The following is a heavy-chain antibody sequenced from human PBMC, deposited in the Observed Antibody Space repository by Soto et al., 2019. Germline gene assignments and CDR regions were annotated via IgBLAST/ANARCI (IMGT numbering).Heavy chain of an antibody. CDR3: AKDISSYYYMDV. V-gene: IGHV3-74*01. Sequence: GGSLRLSCAASGFTFSSYWMHWVRQAPGKGLVWVSRINSDGSSTSYADSVKGRFTISRDNAKNTLYLQMNSLRAEDTAAYYCAKDISSYYYMDVWGKGTTVTVS. CDR1: GFTFSSYW. J-gene: IGHJ6*03. D-gene: IGHD2-15*01. CDR2: INSDGSST.